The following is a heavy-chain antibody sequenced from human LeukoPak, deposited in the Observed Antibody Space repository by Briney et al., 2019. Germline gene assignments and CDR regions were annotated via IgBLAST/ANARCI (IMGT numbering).Heavy chain of an antibody. V-gene: IGHV3-21*06. CDR3: ARSEDYCSGGSCYAH. CDR1: GFIFSTYS. CDR2: ITGSSNFI. J-gene: IGHJ1*01. D-gene: IGHD2-15*01. Sequence: GGSLRLSCATSGFIFSTYSLNWVSQAPGKGLEWVSSITGSSNFIYYADSVKGRFTISRDNAKNSLFLQMNSLRAEDTAMYYCARSEDYCSGGSCYAHWGQGILVTVSS.